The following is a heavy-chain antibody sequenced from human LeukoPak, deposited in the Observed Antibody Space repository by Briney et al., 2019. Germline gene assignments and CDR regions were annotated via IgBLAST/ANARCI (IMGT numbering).Heavy chain of an antibody. CDR1: GGTFSSYA. CDR3: ARPYSNWRAYYYYGMDV. CDR2: IIPIFGTA. Sequence: EASVKVSCKASGGTFSSYAISWVRPAPGQGLEWMGGIIPIFGTANYAQKFQGRVTTTADESTSTAYMELSSLRSEDTAVYYCARPYSNWRAYYYYGMDVWGQGTTVTVSS. V-gene: IGHV1-69*13. D-gene: IGHD4-11*01. J-gene: IGHJ6*02.